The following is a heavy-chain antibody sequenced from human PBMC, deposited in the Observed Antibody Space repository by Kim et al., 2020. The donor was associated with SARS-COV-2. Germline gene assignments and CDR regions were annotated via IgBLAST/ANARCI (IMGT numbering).Heavy chain of an antibody. CDR1: GGSFSGYY. Sequence: SETLSLTCAVYGGSFSGYYWSWIRQPPGKGLEWIGEINHSGSTNYNPSLKSRVTISVDTSKNQFSLKLSSVTAADTAVYYCARGPVVVPAGYYYYYGMDVWGQGTTVTVSS. D-gene: IGHD2-2*01. CDR2: INHSGST. J-gene: IGHJ6*02. V-gene: IGHV4-34*01. CDR3: ARGPVVVPAGYYYYYGMDV.